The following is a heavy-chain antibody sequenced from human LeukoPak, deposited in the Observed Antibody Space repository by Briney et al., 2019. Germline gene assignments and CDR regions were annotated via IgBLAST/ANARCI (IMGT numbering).Heavy chain of an antibody. D-gene: IGHD3-10*01. J-gene: IGHJ4*02. CDR1: GFTFSSYS. V-gene: IGHV3-21*01. Sequence: GGSLRLSCAASGFTFSSYSMNWVRQAPGKGLEWVSSISSSSSYIYYADSVKGRFTISRDNAKNSLYLQMNSLRAEDTAVYYCARDWIRGVIIRYFDYWGQGTLVTVSS. CDR3: ARDWIRGVIIRYFDY. CDR2: ISSSSSYI.